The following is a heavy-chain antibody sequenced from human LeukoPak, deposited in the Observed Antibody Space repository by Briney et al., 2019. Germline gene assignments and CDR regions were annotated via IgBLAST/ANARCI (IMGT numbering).Heavy chain of an antibody. Sequence: SETLSLTCTVSGGSISSGGYYWGWIRQPPGKGLEWIVYIYHSGSTYYNPSLKSRATISVDRSKNQFSLKLSSVTAADTAVYYCARSRVLEWPRANYFDYWGQGTLVTVSS. J-gene: IGHJ4*02. V-gene: IGHV4-30-2*01. CDR3: ARSRVLEWPRANYFDY. CDR1: GGSISSGGYY. CDR2: IYHSGST. D-gene: IGHD6-19*01.